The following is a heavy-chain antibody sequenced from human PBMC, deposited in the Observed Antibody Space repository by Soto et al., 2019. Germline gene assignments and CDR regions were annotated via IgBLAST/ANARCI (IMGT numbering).Heavy chain of an antibody. J-gene: IGHJ6*02. CDR1: GYTFTSYH. CDR3: ATPRGGPAVADYYYYYGMDV. V-gene: IGHV1-46*01. CDR2: INPSGGST. Sequence: AASMKGSCKASGYTFTSYHMHWVRQAPGQGLEWMGIINPSGGSTSYAQKFQGRVTMTRDTSTSTVYMELSSLRSEDTAVYYCATPRGGPAVADYYYYYGMDVWGQGTTVTVSS. D-gene: IGHD6-19*01.